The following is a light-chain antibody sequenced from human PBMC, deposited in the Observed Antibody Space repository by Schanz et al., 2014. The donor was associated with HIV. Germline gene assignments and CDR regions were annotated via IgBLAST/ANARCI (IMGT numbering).Light chain of an antibody. CDR3: LQHNTYPLS. CDR1: QNINNW. V-gene: IGKV1-5*03. CDR2: RAS. J-gene: IGKJ5*01. Sequence: DIQMTQSPSTLSASVGDRVTISCRASQNINNWLAWYQQKPGKAPKLLISRASTLESGVPSRFIGSGSGTEFTLTISSLQPEDFASYYCLQHNTYPLSFGQGTRLDIK.